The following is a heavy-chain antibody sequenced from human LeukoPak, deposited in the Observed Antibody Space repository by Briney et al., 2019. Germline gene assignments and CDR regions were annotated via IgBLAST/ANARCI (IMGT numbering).Heavy chain of an antibody. CDR1: GLSFISFA. CDR3: AKDDRMLYAIVDDAFDI. D-gene: IGHD2-8*01. J-gene: IGHJ3*02. V-gene: IGHV3-23*01. CDR2: ISGSGDSDST. Sequence: GGSLRLSCAASGLSFISFAMSWVRQAPGKGLEWVSAISGSGDSDSTYYADSVKGRFTISRDNSKNTLYLQMNSLRAGDTAVYYCAKDDRMLYAIVDDAFDIWGQGTMVTVSS.